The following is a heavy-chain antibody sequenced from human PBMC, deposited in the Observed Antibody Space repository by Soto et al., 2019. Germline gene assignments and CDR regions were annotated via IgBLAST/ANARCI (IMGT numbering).Heavy chain of an antibody. J-gene: IGHJ6*02. V-gene: IGHV4-59*01. CDR1: GGSISSYY. CDR2: IYYSGST. Sequence: SETLSLTCTVSGGSISSYYWSWIRQPPGKGLEWIGYIYYSGSTNYNPSLKSRVTISVDTSKNQFSLKLSSVTAADPAVYYCARDKRGAGMDVWGQGTTVTVSS. CDR3: ARDKRGAGMDV.